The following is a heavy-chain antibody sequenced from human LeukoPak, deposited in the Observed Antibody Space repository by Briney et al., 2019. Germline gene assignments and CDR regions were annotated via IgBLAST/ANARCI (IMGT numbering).Heavy chain of an antibody. V-gene: IGHV3-30-3*01. D-gene: IGHD2-15*01. Sequence: GGSLRLSCAASGFTFSSYAMHWVRQAPGKGLEWVAVISYDGSKKYYADSVKGRFTISRDNSKNTLYLQMNCLRAEDTAVYYCASRYWGGNYWGQGTLVTVSS. CDR2: ISYDGSKK. CDR3: ASRYWGGNY. CDR1: GFTFSSYA. J-gene: IGHJ4*02.